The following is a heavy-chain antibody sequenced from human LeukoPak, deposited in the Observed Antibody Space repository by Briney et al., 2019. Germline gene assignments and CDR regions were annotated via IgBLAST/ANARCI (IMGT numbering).Heavy chain of an antibody. CDR3: AKDMNPYYYGSSGYPN. CDR2: ISWNSGSI. J-gene: IGHJ4*02. D-gene: IGHD3-22*01. CDR1: GFTFSSYA. V-gene: IGHV3-9*01. Sequence: GGSLGLSCAASGFTFSSYAVTWVRQAPGKGLEWVSGISWNSGSIGYADSVKGRFTISRDNAKNPLYLQMNSLRAEDTALYYCAKDMNPYYYGSSGYPNWGQGTLVTVSS.